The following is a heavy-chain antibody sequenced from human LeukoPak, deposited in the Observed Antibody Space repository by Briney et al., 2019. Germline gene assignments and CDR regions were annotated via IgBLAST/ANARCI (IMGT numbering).Heavy chain of an antibody. CDR2: IYPGDSDT. Sequence: GESLRISCKGSGYSFTSYWIGWVRQMPGKGLEWMGIIYPGDSDTRYSPSFQGQVTISADKSISTAYLQWSSLKTSDTAMYYCARRAYYDSSGYNWFDPWGQGTLVTVSS. CDR3: ARRAYYDSSGYNWFDP. V-gene: IGHV5-51*01. D-gene: IGHD3-22*01. J-gene: IGHJ5*02. CDR1: GYSFTSYW.